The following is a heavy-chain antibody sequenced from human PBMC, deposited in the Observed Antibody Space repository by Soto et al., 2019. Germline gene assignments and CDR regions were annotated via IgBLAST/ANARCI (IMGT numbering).Heavy chain of an antibody. CDR3: SRVRPVAAAKAY. CDR2: VSPDSGHT. CDR1: GYTFTDYD. Sequence: GASVKVSCKTSGYTFTDYDINWVRQASGQGLEWMGWVSPDSGHTGFAQNFQGRVAMTTNISTDTVYMELSNLTPEDTAVYYCSRVRPVAAAKAYWGQGTLVTVSS. J-gene: IGHJ4*02. V-gene: IGHV1-8*01. D-gene: IGHD6-25*01.